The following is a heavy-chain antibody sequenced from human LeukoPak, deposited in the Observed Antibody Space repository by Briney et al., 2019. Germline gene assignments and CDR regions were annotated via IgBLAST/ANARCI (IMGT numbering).Heavy chain of an antibody. CDR2: ISGSGGST. D-gene: IGHD5-12*01. Sequence: PGGSLRLSCAASGFTFSSYAMSWVCQAPGKGLEWVSAISGSGGSTYYADSVKGRFTISRDNSKNTLYLQMNSLRAEDTAVYYCAKDRHLDGYNEFDYWGQGTLVTVSS. CDR1: GFTFSSYA. V-gene: IGHV3-23*01. CDR3: AKDRHLDGYNEFDY. J-gene: IGHJ4*02.